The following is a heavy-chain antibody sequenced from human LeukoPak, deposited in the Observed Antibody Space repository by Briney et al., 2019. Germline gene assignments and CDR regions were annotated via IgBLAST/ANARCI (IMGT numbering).Heavy chain of an antibody. V-gene: IGHV3-7*01. J-gene: IGHJ4*02. CDR2: IRQDGAER. Sequence: GGSLRLSCAASGFTFTNFVMSWVRQAPGKGLEWVANIRQDGAERYYVDSVKGRFTISRDNAKNSVYLEMNSLRVEDTAVYFCARAPYFESSGPLWGQGTLVTVSS. D-gene: IGHD3-22*01. CDR1: GFTFTNFV. CDR3: ARAPYFESSGPL.